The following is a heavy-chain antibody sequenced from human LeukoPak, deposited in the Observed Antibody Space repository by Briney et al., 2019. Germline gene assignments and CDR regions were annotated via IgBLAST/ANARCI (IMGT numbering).Heavy chain of an antibody. CDR1: GFTFSSYA. Sequence: PGGSLRLSCAASGFTFSSYAMSWVRQAPGKGLEWVSAIIGSGSSTYYADSVKGRFTISRDNSKNTLYLQMNSLRAEDTAVYYCAKPITMIVVATNLDSWGQGTLVTVSS. CDR3: AKPITMIVVATNLDS. D-gene: IGHD3-22*01. V-gene: IGHV3-23*01. J-gene: IGHJ4*02. CDR2: IIGSGSST.